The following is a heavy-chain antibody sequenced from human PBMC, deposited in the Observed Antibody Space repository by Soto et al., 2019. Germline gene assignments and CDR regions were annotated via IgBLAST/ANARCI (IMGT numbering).Heavy chain of an antibody. CDR2: VSHSGTT. D-gene: IGHD2-21*01. Sequence: QVQLQESGPGLVEPSGTLSLTCYVSGDSMRSSSWWTWVRQPPGKGLEWTGEVSHSGTTNYSPSLKSRLTRSLDRTRNQFSLRLISVTAADTAVYYCAARVAEILTWGQGTLVTVAS. CDR1: GDSMRSSSW. J-gene: IGHJ4*02. CDR3: AARVAEILT. V-gene: IGHV4-4*02.